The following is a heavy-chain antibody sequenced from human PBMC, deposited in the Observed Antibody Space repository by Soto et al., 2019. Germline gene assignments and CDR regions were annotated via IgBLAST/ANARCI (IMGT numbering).Heavy chain of an antibody. V-gene: IGHV3-23*01. Sequence: EVQLLESGGDLVQPGGSLRLSCAASGFTFSSYAMSWVRQTPGKGLEWVSAISGSGGNTYYADSVKGRFTISRDNSKNMLYLQMNSLRAEDTALFYCAKFPNRFGGGTTGPLGYWGQGTLVTVSS. D-gene: IGHD4-17*01. CDR1: GFTFSSYA. CDR2: ISGSGGNT. CDR3: AKFPNRFGGGTTGPLGY. J-gene: IGHJ4*02.